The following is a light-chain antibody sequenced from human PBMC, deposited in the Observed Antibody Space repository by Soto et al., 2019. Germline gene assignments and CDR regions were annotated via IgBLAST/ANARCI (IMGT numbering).Light chain of an antibody. V-gene: IGLV1-44*01. J-gene: IGLJ1*01. CDR2: SIN. Sequence: QAVVTQTPSASGTPGQRVTISCSGSNSNIGSNTVNWYQQLPGTAPKLLVYSINQRPSGVPDRFSGSRSGTSASLAISGLQSEDEADYYCAAWDDSLSGYVFGTGTQLTVL. CDR3: AAWDDSLSGYV. CDR1: NSNIGSNT.